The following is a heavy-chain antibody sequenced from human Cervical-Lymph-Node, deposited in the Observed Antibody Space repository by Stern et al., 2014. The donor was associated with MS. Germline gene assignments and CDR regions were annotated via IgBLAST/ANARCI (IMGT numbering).Heavy chain of an antibody. CDR1: GYSFNRYA. CDR2: INTNTGNP. CDR3: ARDLRDISGYYLDS. J-gene: IGHJ4*02. V-gene: IGHV7-4-1*02. Sequence: VQLVESGSELRKPGASVKVSCKASGYSFNRYAVTWVRQAPGQGLEWLGWINTNTGNPTYAQGFTGRFVFSLDTSVSTTYLHISSLKAEDTAVYYCARDLRDISGYYLDSWGQGSLVTVFS. D-gene: IGHD3-22*01.